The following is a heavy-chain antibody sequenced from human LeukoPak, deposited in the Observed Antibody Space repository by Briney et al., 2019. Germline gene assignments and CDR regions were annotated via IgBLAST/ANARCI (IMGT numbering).Heavy chain of an antibody. CDR3: ARAMGYYGPSNNWFDP. Sequence: SETLSLTCAVYGGSFSGYYWSWIRQPPGKGLEWIGYIYYSGSTYYNPSLKSRVTISVDTSKNQFSLKLSSVTAADTAVYYCARAMGYYGPSNNWFDPWGQGTLVTVSS. V-gene: IGHV4-30-4*01. CDR1: GGSFSGYY. J-gene: IGHJ5*02. CDR2: IYYSGST. D-gene: IGHD3-10*01.